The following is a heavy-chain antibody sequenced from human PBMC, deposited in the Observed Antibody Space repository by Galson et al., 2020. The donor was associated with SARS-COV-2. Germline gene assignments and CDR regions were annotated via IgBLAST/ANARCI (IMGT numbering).Heavy chain of an antibody. CDR3: TRCSWNYYYYGMDV. D-gene: IGHD2-15*01. J-gene: IGHJ6*02. V-gene: IGHV3-15*01. CDR2: MRSEADGGTI. Sequence: GGSLRLSCAASGLTLSDAWMTWVRQAPGKGLEWVGRMRSEADGGTIEYAAPVKGRFIISRDDSKKTLYLQMNSLKTEDTAVYYCTRCSWNYYYYGMDVWGQGTTVTVSS. CDR1: GLTLSDAW.